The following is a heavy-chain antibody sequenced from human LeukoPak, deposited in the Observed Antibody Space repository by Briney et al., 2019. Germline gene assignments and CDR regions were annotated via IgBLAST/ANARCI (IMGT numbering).Heavy chain of an antibody. J-gene: IGHJ4*02. V-gene: IGHV3-7*03. CDR3: ARTIRGY. CDR1: GFTFSNDW. D-gene: IGHD3-10*01. Sequence: GGSLTLSCAASGFTFSNDWKSWVRQAPGKGLDLEANIKEDGSEKHYVDSVKGRFTISRDNAKNSLYLQMNSLRVEDTAVYYCARTIRGYWGQGTLVTVSS. CDR2: IKEDGSEK.